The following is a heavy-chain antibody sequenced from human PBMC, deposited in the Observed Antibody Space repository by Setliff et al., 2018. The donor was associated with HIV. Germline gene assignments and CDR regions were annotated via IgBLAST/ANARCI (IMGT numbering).Heavy chain of an antibody. J-gene: IGHJ3*02. Sequence: RASVKVSCKASGGTFSSYAISWVRQAPGQGLEWMGGIIPIFGTANYAQKFQGRVTITTDESTSTAYMELSSLRSEDTAVYYCASALGYYDSSGYYYDAFDIWG. D-gene: IGHD3-22*01. CDR2: IIPIFGTA. CDR3: ASALGYYDSSGYYYDAFDI. V-gene: IGHV1-69*05. CDR1: GGTFSSYA.